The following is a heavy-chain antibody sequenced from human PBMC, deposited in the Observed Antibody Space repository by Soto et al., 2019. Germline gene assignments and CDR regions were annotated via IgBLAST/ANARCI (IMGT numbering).Heavy chain of an antibody. CDR2: ISYDEKDK. D-gene: IGHD3-10*01. V-gene: IGHV3-30*18. CDR1: GFTFSNYG. Sequence: QVQLVQSGGGVVQPGRSLRLSCEASGFTFSNYGMHWVRQAPGKGLEWVSVISYDEKDKFYVDSVKGRFTISRDSSRNTLYLQMNSLRTEDTGVYYCDKDRGPRVRGFDYWGQGTLVTVSS. J-gene: IGHJ4*02. CDR3: DKDRGPRVRGFDY.